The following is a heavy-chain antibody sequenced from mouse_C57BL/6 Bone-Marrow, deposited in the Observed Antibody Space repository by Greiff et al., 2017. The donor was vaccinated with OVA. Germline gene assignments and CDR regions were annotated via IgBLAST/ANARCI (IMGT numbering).Heavy chain of an antibody. CDR3: ARTVSLRY. J-gene: IGHJ3*01. Sequence: EVQRVESGGDLVKPGGSLKLSCAASGFTFSSYGMSWVRQTPDKRLEWVATISSGGSYTYYPDSVKGRFTISRDNAKNTLYLQLSSLKSEDTAMYYCARTVSLRYWGQGTLVTVSA. D-gene: IGHD1-1*01. CDR1: GFTFSSYG. CDR2: ISSGGSYT. V-gene: IGHV5-6*01.